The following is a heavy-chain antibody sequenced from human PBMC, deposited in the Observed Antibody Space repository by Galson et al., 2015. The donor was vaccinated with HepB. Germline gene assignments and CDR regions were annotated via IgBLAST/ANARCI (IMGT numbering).Heavy chain of an antibody. J-gene: IGHJ3*02. V-gene: IGHV4-4*02. CDR2: IYHSGST. Sequence: SETLSLTCAVSGGSISSSNWWSWVRQPPGKGLEWIGEIYHSGSTNYNPSLKSRVTISVDKSKNQFSLKLSSVTAADTAVYYCARGLHSQYEVPPDAFDIWGQGTMVTVSS. D-gene: IGHD5-18*01. CDR3: ARGLHSQYEVPPDAFDI. CDR1: GGSISSSNW.